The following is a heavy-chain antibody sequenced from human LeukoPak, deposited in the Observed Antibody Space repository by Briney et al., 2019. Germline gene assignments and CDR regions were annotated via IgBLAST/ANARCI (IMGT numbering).Heavy chain of an antibody. CDR1: GGSISSGSYC. V-gene: IGHV4-61*02. CDR2: IYASGNT. J-gene: IGHJ4*02. Sequence: SETLPLTCTVSGGSISSGSYCWGWDRQPAGRGLEWVGRIYASGNTNDNPSLKRRVTISVDTYKNQFSLKLSSVPAEDTAVYYCARDPLDFFDYWGQGTLVTVSS. CDR3: ARDPLDFFDY.